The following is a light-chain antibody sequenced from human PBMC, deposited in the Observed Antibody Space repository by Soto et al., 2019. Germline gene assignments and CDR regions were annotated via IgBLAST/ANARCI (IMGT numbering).Light chain of an antibody. J-gene: IGKJ1*01. CDR2: KAA. Sequence: DIQMTQSPSTLSASVGDRVTITCRASQSITDSLAWYQQKPGKAPKLLIYKAATLERGVPSRFSGSGSGTEFTLAISSLQPDDFATYYCQQYQSYSRTFGQGTKVEVK. CDR3: QQYQSYSRT. CDR1: QSITDS. V-gene: IGKV1-5*03.